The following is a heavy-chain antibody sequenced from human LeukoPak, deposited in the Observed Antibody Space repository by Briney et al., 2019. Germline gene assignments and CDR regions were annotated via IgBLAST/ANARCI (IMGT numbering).Heavy chain of an antibody. CDR1: GFIFSNYA. D-gene: IGHD2-15*01. V-gene: IGHV3-30*04. Sequence: QPGGSPRLSCAASGFIFSNYAMHWVRQAPGKGLDWVAVISYHGKDQYYADSVKGRFTISRDYSKNTLDLQMNSLRTEDTAVYYCVRQDCSGGSCYLDSWGQGTLVTVSS. CDR3: VRQDCSGGSCYLDS. J-gene: IGHJ4*02. CDR2: ISYHGKDQ.